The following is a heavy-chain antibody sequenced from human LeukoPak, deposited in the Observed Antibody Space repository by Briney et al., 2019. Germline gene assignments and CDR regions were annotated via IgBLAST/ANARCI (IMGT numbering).Heavy chain of an antibody. CDR3: ARYCSSTSCYQYFDY. J-gene: IGHJ4*02. V-gene: IGHV3-33*01. CDR2: IWYDGSNK. CDR1: GFTFSSYG. D-gene: IGHD2-2*01. Sequence: GGSLRLSCAASGFTFSSYGMHWFRQAPGKGLEWVAVIWYDGSNKYYADSVKGRFTISRDNSKNTLYLQMNSLRAEDTAVYYCARYCSSTSCYQYFDYWGQGTLVTVSS.